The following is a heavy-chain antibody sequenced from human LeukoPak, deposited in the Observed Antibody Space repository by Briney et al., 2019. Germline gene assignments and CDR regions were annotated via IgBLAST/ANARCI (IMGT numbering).Heavy chain of an antibody. J-gene: IGHJ4*02. CDR3: ARELNYYGSGSYYS. V-gene: IGHV1-2*02. Sequence: ASVKVSCKASGHTFTGYYMHWVRQAPGQGLEWMGWINANSGDTNYAQKFQGRVTMTRDTSISTAYMELSRLRSDDTAVYYCARELNYYGSGSYYSWGQGTLVTVSS. CDR2: INANSGDT. D-gene: IGHD3-10*01. CDR1: GHTFTGYY.